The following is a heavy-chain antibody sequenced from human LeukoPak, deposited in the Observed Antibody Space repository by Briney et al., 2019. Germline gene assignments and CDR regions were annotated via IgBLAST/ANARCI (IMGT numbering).Heavy chain of an antibody. J-gene: IGHJ4*02. CDR3: AREIAADRGFDS. CDR1: GFTFSDHY. D-gene: IGHD6-6*01. Sequence: GGSLRLSCAASGFTFSDHYMSWIRQAPGKGLECVSYISSGGSTTYYTDSVKGRFTISRDNGKNALYLQMNSLRAEDTAVYYCAREIAADRGFDSWGQGTLVTVSS. CDR2: ISSGGSTT. V-gene: IGHV3-11*01.